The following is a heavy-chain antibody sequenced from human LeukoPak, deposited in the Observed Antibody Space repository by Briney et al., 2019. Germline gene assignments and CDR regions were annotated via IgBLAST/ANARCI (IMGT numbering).Heavy chain of an antibody. Sequence: PSETLSLTCAVYGGSFSGYYWSWIRQPPGKGLEWIGEINHSGSTNYNPSLKSRVTISVDTSKNQFSLKLSSVTAADTAVYYCARHGYFVDSAFDIWGQGTMVTVSS. J-gene: IGHJ3*02. CDR2: INHSGST. CDR3: ARHGYFVDSAFDI. CDR1: GGSFSGYY. D-gene: IGHD3-9*01. V-gene: IGHV4-34*01.